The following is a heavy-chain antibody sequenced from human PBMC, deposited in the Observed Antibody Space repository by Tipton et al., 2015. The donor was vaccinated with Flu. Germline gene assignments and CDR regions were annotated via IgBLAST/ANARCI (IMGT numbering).Heavy chain of an antibody. CDR1: GYTFTNYY. CDR3: ARGPHIPDGYTFIFVDY. J-gene: IGHJ4*02. V-gene: IGHV1-46*01. Sequence: QVQLVQSGAEVEKPGASVKVSCKASGYTFTNYYMHWVRQAPGQGLGWMGIINPNSGTTIYAQKFQDRVTMTRDTSTSTVYMELSSLRSDDTAVYYCARGPHIPDGYTFIFVDYWGQGTPVTVSS. D-gene: IGHD5-24*01. CDR2: INPNSGTT.